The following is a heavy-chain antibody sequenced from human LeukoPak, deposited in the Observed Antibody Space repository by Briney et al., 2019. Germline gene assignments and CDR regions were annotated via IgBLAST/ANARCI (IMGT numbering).Heavy chain of an antibody. Sequence: SETLPLTCAVYGGSFSGYYWSWIRRPPGKGLEWIGEINHSGSTNYNPSLKSRVTISVDTSKNQFSLKLSSVTAADTAVYYCARAPSWGGGDYWGQGTLVTVSS. CDR3: ARAPSWGGGDY. V-gene: IGHV4-34*01. D-gene: IGHD2-2*01. CDR2: INHSGST. CDR1: GGSFSGYY. J-gene: IGHJ4*02.